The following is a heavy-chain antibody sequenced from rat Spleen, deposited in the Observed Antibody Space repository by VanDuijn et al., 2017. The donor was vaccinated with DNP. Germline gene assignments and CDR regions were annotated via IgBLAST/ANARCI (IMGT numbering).Heavy chain of an antibody. J-gene: IGHJ2*01. CDR1: GFTFSYYY. V-gene: IGHV5-22*01. CDR3: ARCYNSGFCFDY. CDR2: ISATINRT. D-gene: IGHD4-3*01. Sequence: EVQLVESGGGLVQPGMSLNLSCAASGFTFSYYYMAWVRQAPKKGLEWVATISATINRTFYPDSVKGRFTISRDDAKSSLYLQKNSLSSEDMATYYCARCYNSGFCFDYWGQGVMVTVTA.